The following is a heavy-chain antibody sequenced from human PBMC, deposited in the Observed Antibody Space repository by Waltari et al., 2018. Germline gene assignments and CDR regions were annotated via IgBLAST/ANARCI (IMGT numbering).Heavy chain of an antibody. Sequence: QVKLVKSGAGVKKPGSSVKVSCKAAGGTFSSYASSWVGQAPGQGLEWRGGIIPILGPATYAQNFPGRVTITTDEPTRTAYIGLSSLLSEDTAVYYCATGGWYFDLWGRGTLVTVSP. V-gene: IGHV1-69*05. J-gene: IGHJ2*01. CDR3: ATGGWYFDL. CDR1: GGTFSSYA. D-gene: IGHD3-10*01. CDR2: IIPILGPA.